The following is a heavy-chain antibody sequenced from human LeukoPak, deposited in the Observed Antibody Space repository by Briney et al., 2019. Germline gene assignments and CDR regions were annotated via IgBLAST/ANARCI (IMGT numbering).Heavy chain of an antibody. Sequence: ASVKVSCKASGYTLTSSAISWVRQAPGQGHEWMGWISAYNGNTNYAQKLQGRVTMTTDTSTSTAYMDLRSLRSDDTAVYYCARVLGDSGGYYYFDYWGQGTLVTVSS. CDR3: ARVLGDSGGYYYFDY. J-gene: IGHJ4*02. CDR1: GYTLTSSA. D-gene: IGHD3-22*01. CDR2: ISAYNGNT. V-gene: IGHV1-18*01.